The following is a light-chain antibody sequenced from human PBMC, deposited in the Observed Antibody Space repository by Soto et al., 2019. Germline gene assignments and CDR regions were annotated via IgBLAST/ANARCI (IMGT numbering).Light chain of an antibody. J-gene: IGKJ1*01. CDR2: GAS. CDR1: QSVSNNY. CDR3: QQYGSSGT. V-gene: IGKV3-20*01. Sequence: EIVLTQSPGTLSLSPGERATLACRASQSVSNNYLAWYQQKPGQHPRLLIYGASNRATGIPDRFSGSGSGTDFTLTISRLEPEDFAVYYCQQYGSSGTFGQGTKVEIK.